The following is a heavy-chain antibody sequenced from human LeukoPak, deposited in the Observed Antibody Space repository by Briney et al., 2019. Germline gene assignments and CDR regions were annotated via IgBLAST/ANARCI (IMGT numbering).Heavy chain of an antibody. Sequence: SVKVSCKASGYTFTSYYMHWVRQAPGQGLEWMGGIIPIFGTANYAQKFQGKVTITTDESTSTAYMELSSLRSEDTAVYYCARVVGATRIPTWGQGTLVTVSS. V-gene: IGHV1-69*05. CDR2: IIPIFGTA. CDR3: ARVVGATRIPT. J-gene: IGHJ5*02. CDR1: GYTFTSYY. D-gene: IGHD1-26*01.